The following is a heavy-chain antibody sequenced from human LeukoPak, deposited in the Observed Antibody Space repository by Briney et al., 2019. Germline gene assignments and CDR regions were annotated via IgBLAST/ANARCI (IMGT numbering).Heavy chain of an antibody. D-gene: IGHD5-12*01. CDR2: IYYSGST. CDR1: GGSFSGYY. J-gene: IGHJ4*02. Sequence: PSETLSLTCAVFGGSFSGYYWNWIRQPPGKGLEWIGYIYYSGSTNYNPSLKSRVTISVDTSKNQFSLKLSSVTAADTAVYYCARVAYSGYDFRGTFDYWGQGTLVTVSS. V-gene: IGHV4-59*01. CDR3: ARVAYSGYDFRGTFDY.